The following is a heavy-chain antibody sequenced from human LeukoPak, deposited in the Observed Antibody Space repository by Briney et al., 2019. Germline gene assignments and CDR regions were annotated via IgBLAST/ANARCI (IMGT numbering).Heavy chain of an antibody. CDR2: FDPEDDEI. CDR1: GYTLTELS. J-gene: IGHJ4*02. Sequence: ASVKVSCKVSGYTLTELSMHWVRQAPGKGLEWMGGFDPEDDEIINAQKFQGRVTMTEDTSTDTGYMELSSLRSEDTAVYYCATYYYGSSGYYRRKYYFDYWGQGTLVTVSS. CDR3: ATYYYGSSGYYRRKYYFDY. V-gene: IGHV1-24*01. D-gene: IGHD3-22*01.